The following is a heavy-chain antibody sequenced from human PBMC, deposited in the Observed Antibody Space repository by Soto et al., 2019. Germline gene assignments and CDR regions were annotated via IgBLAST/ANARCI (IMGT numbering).Heavy chain of an antibody. Sequence: QVQLVQSGAEVKKPGASVKVSCKASGYTFTSYGISWVRQAPGQGLEWMGWISAYNGNTNYAQKLQGRVTMTTDTFTSTAYMELRSLRSDDTAVYYCARDEVGELSKYYYYGMDVWGQGTTVTVSS. CDR1: GYTFTSYG. V-gene: IGHV1-18*04. J-gene: IGHJ6*02. D-gene: IGHD3-10*01. CDR2: ISAYNGNT. CDR3: ARDEVGELSKYYYYGMDV.